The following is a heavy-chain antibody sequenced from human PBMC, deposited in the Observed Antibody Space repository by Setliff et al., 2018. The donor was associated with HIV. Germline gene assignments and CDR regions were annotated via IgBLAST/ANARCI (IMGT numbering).Heavy chain of an antibody. CDR2: INPDSGGI. D-gene: IGHD3-3*01. J-gene: IGHJ4*02. Sequence: ASVKVSCKASGYTFTGYSMHWVRQAPGQGLEWMGWINPDSGGINFAQKFQGRVTMTRVTSISTAYMELSGLRSDDTAVYYCARGGPLRFMEWLLSFFDYWGQGTLVTVSS. CDR1: GYTFTGYS. CDR3: ARGGPLRFMEWLLSFFDY. V-gene: IGHV1-2*02.